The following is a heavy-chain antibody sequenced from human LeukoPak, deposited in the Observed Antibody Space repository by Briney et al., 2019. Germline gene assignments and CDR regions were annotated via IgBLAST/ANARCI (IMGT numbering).Heavy chain of an antibody. V-gene: IGHV3-74*01. D-gene: IGHD4-23*01. CDR3: ARDKYGGNSNAFDI. J-gene: IGHJ3*02. CDR2: IGTDGSRT. CDR1: GFTFSSYW. Sequence: PGGSLRLSCAASGFTFSSYWMHWVRQVAGKGLVWVARIGTDGSRTTYADYVQGRFTISRDNAKNTLHLQMNSLRAEDTAVYYCARDKYGGNSNAFDIWGQGTLVTVSS.